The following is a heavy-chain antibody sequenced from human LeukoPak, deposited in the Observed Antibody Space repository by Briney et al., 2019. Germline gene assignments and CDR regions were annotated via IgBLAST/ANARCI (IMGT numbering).Heavy chain of an antibody. CDR3: ARWDPYYYYYGMDV. V-gene: IGHV4-4*07. J-gene: IGHJ6*02. CDR1: GGSISRYY. Sequence: SETLSLTCTVSGGSISRYYWNWIRQPAGKGLEWIGRIYTTGSTNYNASLKSRVTMSVDTSKNQFSLKLSSVTAADTAVYYCARWDPYYYYYGMDVWGQGTTVTVSS. D-gene: IGHD1-26*01. CDR2: IYTTGST.